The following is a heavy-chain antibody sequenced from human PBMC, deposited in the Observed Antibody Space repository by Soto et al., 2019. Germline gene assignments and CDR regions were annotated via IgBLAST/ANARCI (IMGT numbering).Heavy chain of an antibody. J-gene: IGHJ4*02. V-gene: IGHV3-30*18. CDR2: ITYDGSFQ. CDR1: GFNFDNYG. CDR3: AKDRVGGTFYTPLAF. Sequence: SGGSLRLSCQASGFNFDNYGMHWVRQAPGKGLEWVAVITYDGSFQYYADSVKGRLTISRDNSKNTLSLHLNTLKPEDTAVYHCAKDRVGGTFYTPLAFWGQGTLVTVSS. D-gene: IGHD1-7*01.